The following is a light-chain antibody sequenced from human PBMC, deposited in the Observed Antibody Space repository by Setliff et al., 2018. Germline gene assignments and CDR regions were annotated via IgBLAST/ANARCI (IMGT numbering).Light chain of an antibody. V-gene: IGLV2-14*01. Sequence: ALTQPASVSGSPGQSITISCTGTSSDVGGYNYVSWYQQHPGKAPKLMIYDVSKRPSGVSNRFSGSKSGNTASLTISGLQAEDEADYYCSSYTSSSTLVFGGGTKVTVL. J-gene: IGLJ2*01. CDR1: SSDVGGYNY. CDR3: SSYTSSSTLV. CDR2: DVS.